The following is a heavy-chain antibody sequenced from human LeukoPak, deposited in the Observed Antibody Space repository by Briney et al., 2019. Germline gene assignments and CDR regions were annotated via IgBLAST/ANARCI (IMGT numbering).Heavy chain of an antibody. J-gene: IGHJ3*02. CDR1: GGPISNYF. D-gene: IGHD3-22*01. CDR3: ARIRITMIVVVIKTTDAFDI. Sequence: SETLSLTCTVSGGPISNYFWSWIRQPPGKGLEWIGSIYYSGSTYYNPSLKSRVTISVDTSKNQFSLKLSSVTAADTAVYYCARIRITMIVVVIKTTDAFDIWGQGTMVTVSS. CDR2: IYYSGST. V-gene: IGHV4-39*07.